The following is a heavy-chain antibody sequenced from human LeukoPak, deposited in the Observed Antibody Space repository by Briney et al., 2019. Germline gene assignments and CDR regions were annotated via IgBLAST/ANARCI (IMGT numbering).Heavy chain of an antibody. V-gene: IGHV1-8*01. CDR1: GYTFTSYD. J-gene: IGHJ4*02. D-gene: IGHD5-18*01. Sequence: ASVKVSCKASGYTFTSYDINWVRQATGQGLEWMGWMNPNSGNTGYAQKFQGRVTMTRNTSISTAYMELSSLRSEDTAVYYCARGFYRGYSYGYTQVDYWGQGTLVTVSS. CDR3: ARGFYRGYSYGYTQVDY. CDR2: MNPNSGNT.